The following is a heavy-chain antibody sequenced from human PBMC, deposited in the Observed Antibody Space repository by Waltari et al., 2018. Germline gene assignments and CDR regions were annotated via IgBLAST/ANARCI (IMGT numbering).Heavy chain of an antibody. Sequence: QVQLVQSGAEVKKPGASVTVSCKTSGYTFTAHYIHWVRQAPGQGLAWLGWINPNSGATNYAQKVHGRVTMTRDTSISTAYMDLTGLRSDDTAVDYCARDPQWRKFDFWGQGTLVTVSS. J-gene: IGHJ4*02. V-gene: IGHV1-2*02. CDR2: INPNSGAT. CDR1: GYTFTAHY. D-gene: IGHD6-19*01. CDR3: ARDPQWRKFDF.